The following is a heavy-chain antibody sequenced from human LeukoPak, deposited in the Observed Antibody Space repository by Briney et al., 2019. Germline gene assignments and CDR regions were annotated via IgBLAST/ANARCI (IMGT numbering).Heavy chain of an antibody. CDR1: GGTFSSYA. J-gene: IGHJ3*02. D-gene: IGHD2-21*02. CDR3: ARDNIVVVTAILIRHAFDI. CDR2: IIPIFGTA. V-gene: IGHV1-69*05. Sequence: SVKVSCKASGGTFSSYAISWVRQAPGQGLEWMGRIIPIFGTANYAQKFQGRVMITTDESTSTAYMELSSLRSEDTAVYYCARDNIVVVTAILIRHAFDIWGQGTMVTVSS.